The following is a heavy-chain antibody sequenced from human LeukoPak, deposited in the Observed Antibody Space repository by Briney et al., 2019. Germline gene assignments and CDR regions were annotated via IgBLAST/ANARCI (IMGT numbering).Heavy chain of an antibody. J-gene: IGHJ4*02. Sequence: PGGSLRLSCAASGFTFSSFGMHWVRQAPDKGLEWVAVISYDGRDKHHADSVKGRFTISRDNSKETLYLQMSSLRAEDTAMYYCAKDRNPIADYYFEIWGQGTLVTVSS. CDR3: AKDRNPIADYYFEI. CDR2: ISYDGRDK. CDR1: GFTFSSFG. V-gene: IGHV3-30*18. D-gene: IGHD1-14*01.